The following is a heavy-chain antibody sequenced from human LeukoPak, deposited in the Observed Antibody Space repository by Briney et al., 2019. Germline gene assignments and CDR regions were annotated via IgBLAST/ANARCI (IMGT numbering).Heavy chain of an antibody. J-gene: IGHJ4*02. Sequence: PLETLSLTCTVSGGSIIGSTSYWGWIRQPPGKGPDWIGIINYSGSTYYNPSLRSRVTISVDTSKNQFSLKLNSVTASDTAVYYCARGYDYWGQGTLVTVSS. CDR3: ARGYDY. D-gene: IGHD3-22*01. CDR2: INYSGST. V-gene: IGHV4-39*01. CDR1: GGSIIGSTSY.